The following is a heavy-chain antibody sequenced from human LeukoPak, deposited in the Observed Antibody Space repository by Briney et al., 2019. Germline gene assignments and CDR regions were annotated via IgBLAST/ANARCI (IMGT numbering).Heavy chain of an antibody. CDR2: IYYSGST. J-gene: IGHJ4*02. V-gene: IGHV4-39*01. Sequence: PSETLSLTCTVSGGSISSSSYYWGWIRQPPGKGLEWIGSIYYSGSTYYNPSLKSRVTISVDTSKNQFSLKLSSVTAADTAVYYCAGLAVAARCFDYWGQGTLVTVSS. CDR3: AGLAVAARCFDY. CDR1: GGSISSSSYY. D-gene: IGHD6-6*01.